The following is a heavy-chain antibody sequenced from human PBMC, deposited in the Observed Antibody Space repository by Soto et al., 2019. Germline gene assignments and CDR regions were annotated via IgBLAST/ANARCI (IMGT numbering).Heavy chain of an antibody. CDR1: GFTFSSYG. CDR2: IKLDGGGK. V-gene: IGHV3-7*01. CDR3: SRDTGYSGCRPNWFDP. D-gene: IGHD6-13*01. J-gene: IGHJ5*02. Sequence: GGSLRLSCAASGFTFSSYGMSWVRQAPGKGLEWVSNIKLDGGGKYYADSVKGRFTISRDKAKNSLYLQMNSLRAEDTAAYYCSRDTGYSGCRPNWFDPWGQGTLVTVSS.